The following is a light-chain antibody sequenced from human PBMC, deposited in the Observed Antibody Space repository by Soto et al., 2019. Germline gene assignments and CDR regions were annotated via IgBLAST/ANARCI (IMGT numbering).Light chain of an antibody. CDR2: DAS. J-gene: IGKJ1*01. V-gene: IGKV3-15*01. CDR3: QHYKNWPPWT. Sequence: ILMTQSPATLSVSPGERATLSCRASQSVSNNLSWYQQKPGQAPRLLIYDASTRATGIPARFSGSGSGTEFTLTISGMQSEDVAVYYCQHYKNWPPWTFGQGTKVEIK. CDR1: QSVSNN.